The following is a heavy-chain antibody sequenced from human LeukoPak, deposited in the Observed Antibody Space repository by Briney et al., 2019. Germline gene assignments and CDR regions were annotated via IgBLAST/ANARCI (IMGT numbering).Heavy chain of an antibody. V-gene: IGHV1-18*01. CDR3: AVHLTAAHYGSGSYYSSPGAFDI. J-gene: IGHJ3*02. Sequence: GASVKVSCKASGYTFTSYGISWVRQAPGQGLEWMGWISAYNGNANYAQKLQGRVTMTTDTSTSTAYMELRSLRSDDTAVYYCAVHLTAAHYGSGSYYSSPGAFDIWGQGTMVTVSS. CDR2: ISAYNGNA. D-gene: IGHD3-10*01. CDR1: GYTFTSYG.